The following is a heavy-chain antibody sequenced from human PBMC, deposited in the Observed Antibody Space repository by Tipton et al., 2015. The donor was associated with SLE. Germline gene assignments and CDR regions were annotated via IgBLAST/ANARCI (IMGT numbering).Heavy chain of an antibody. D-gene: IGHD3-10*01. V-gene: IGHV4-39*07. J-gene: IGHJ4*02. CDR3: ARDQGLGYGSGSY. Sequence: LRLSCTVSGGSISSSGYYWGWIRQPPGKGLEWIGSIYHSGSTYYNPSLKSRVTISVDTSKNQFSLKLSSVTAADTAVYYCARDQGLGYGSGSYWGQGTLVTVSS. CDR2: IYHSGST. CDR1: GGSISSSGYY.